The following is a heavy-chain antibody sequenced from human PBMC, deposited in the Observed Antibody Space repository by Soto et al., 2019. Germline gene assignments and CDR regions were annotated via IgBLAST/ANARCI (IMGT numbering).Heavy chain of an antibody. V-gene: IGHV3-74*01. CDR2: INSDGSST. CDR1: GFTFDDYA. Sequence: GGSLRLSCAASGFTFDDYAMHWVRQAPGKGLEWVSRINSDGSSTSYADSVKGRFTISRDNAKNTLYLQMNSLRAEDTAVYYCATRDYGGNSGFWYFDLWGRGTLVTVSS. J-gene: IGHJ2*01. D-gene: IGHD4-17*01. CDR3: ATRDYGGNSGFWYFDL.